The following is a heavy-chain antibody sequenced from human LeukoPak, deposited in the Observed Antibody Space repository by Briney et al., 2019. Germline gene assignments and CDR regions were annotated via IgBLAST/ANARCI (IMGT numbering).Heavy chain of an antibody. J-gene: IGHJ4*02. CDR1: GFTFSSYG. V-gene: IGHV3-30*02. D-gene: IGHD4-17*01. Sequence: GGSLRLSCAASGFTFSSYGMHWVRQAPGKGLEWVAFIRYDGSNKYYADSVKGRLTISRDNSKNTLYLQMNSLRAEGTAVYYCARVVDHDYGDYYLDYWGQGTLVTVSS. CDR2: IRYDGSNK. CDR3: ARVVDHDYGDYYLDY.